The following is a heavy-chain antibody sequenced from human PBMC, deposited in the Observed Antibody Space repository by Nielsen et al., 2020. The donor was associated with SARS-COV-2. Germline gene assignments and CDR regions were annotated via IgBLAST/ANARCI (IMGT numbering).Heavy chain of an antibody. J-gene: IGHJ5*02. Sequence: KVSCKASGGTFSSYAISWVRQAPGQGLEWMGRIIPILGIANYAQKFQGRVTITADKSTSTAYMELSSLRAEDTALYYCARGDALGWFDPWGQGTLVTVSS. CDR3: ARGDALGWFDP. V-gene: IGHV1-69*04. CDR2: IIPILGIA. CDR1: GGTFSSYA.